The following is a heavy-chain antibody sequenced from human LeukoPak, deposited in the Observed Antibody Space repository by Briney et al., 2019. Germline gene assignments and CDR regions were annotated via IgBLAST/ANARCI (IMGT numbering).Heavy chain of an antibody. CDR1: GFTFSSYA. V-gene: IGHV3-30-3*01. Sequence: QPGGSLRLSCAASGFTFSSYAMHWVRQAPGKGLEWVAVISYDGSNKYYADSVKGRFTISRDNSKNTLYLQMNSLRAEDTAVYYCARESRAYCSSSSCQFDYWGQGTLVTVSS. J-gene: IGHJ4*02. D-gene: IGHD2-2*01. CDR2: ISYDGSNK. CDR3: ARESRAYCSSSSCQFDY.